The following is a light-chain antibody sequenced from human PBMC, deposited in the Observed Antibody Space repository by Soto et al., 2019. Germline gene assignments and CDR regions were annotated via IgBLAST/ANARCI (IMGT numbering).Light chain of an antibody. CDR2: EVT. Sequence: QSALTQPPSASGSPGQSVTISCTGTSSDVGGYDYVSWYQQHPGKAPKLMIYEVTIRPSGVSDRFSGSKSGNTASLTVSGLQAEDEADYYCSSYTRGNPTYVLGNGTKVTVL. CDR1: SSDVGGYDY. CDR3: SSYTRGNPTYV. V-gene: IGLV2-8*01. J-gene: IGLJ1*01.